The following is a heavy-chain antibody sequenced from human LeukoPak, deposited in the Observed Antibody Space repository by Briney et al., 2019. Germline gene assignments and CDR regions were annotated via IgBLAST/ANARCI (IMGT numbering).Heavy chain of an antibody. Sequence: ASVKVSCKASGYTFTSCGISWVRQAPGQGLEWMGWISAYNGNTNYAQKLQGRVTMTTDTSTSTAYMELRSLRSDDTAVYYCASVKYYYDSSGYYGELDYWGQGTLVTVSS. CDR1: GYTFTSCG. CDR3: ASVKYYYDSSGYYGELDY. D-gene: IGHD3-22*01. J-gene: IGHJ4*02. CDR2: ISAYNGNT. V-gene: IGHV1-18*01.